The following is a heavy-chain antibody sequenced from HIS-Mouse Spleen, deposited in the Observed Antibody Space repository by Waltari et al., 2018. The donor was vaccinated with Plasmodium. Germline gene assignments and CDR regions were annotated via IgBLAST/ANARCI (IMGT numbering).Heavy chain of an antibody. CDR2: IKQDGSEK. D-gene: IGHD6-13*01. V-gene: IGHV3-7*01. CDR1: GFTFSSYW. Sequence: EVQLVESGGGLVQPGGSLRLSCAASGFTFSSYWMSWVRQAPGKGLSCVAKIKQDGSEKYNVYSVKGRFTTSRDNAKTSLYLQMNSRRAEDTAVYYCASSWYWYFDLWGRGTLVTVSS. CDR3: ASSWYWYFDL. J-gene: IGHJ2*01.